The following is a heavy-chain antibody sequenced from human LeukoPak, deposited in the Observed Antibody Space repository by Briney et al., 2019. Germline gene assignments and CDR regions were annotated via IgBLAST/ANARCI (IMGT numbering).Heavy chain of an antibody. J-gene: IGHJ4*02. CDR3: ARSYRNNYFDY. D-gene: IGHD3-16*02. V-gene: IGHV3-20*04. CDR2: INWNGGST. Sequence: GGSLRLSCAASGFTFDNYGMSWVRQAPGKGLEWVSGINWNGGSTGYADSVKGRFTISRDNARNSLYLQMNSLRAEDTALYYCARSYRNNYFDYWGQGTLVTVSS. CDR1: GFTFDNYG.